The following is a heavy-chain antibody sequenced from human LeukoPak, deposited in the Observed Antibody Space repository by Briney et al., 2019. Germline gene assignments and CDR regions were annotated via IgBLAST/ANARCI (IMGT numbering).Heavy chain of an antibody. CDR1: GYTFTGYY. CDR3: ARGAKAF. Sequence: ASVKVSFKASGYTFTGYYIYWVRQAPGQGLEWMGWINPNSGGANYAQKFQDRVTLTRDTSLITFYMEVTSLRSDDTAIYYCARGAKAFWGQGTLVTVSS. CDR2: INPNSGGA. J-gene: IGHJ4*02. V-gene: IGHV1-2*02.